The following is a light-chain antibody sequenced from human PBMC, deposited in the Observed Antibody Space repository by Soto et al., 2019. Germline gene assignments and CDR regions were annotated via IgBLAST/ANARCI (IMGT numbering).Light chain of an antibody. J-gene: IGLJ1*01. V-gene: IGLV1-51*01. CDR1: SSNIGTNR. Sequence: QSVLTQPPSVSAAAGQKVTISCSGSSSNIGTNRVSWYQQPPGTAPKLLIYDNNKRPSGILDRFSGSKSGTSATLGITELETGDEADFYCGTWDNSLSAYVFGTGTKVTVL. CDR2: DNN. CDR3: GTWDNSLSAYV.